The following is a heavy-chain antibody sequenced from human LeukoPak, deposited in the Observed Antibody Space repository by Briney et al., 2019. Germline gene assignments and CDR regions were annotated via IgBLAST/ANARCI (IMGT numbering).Heavy chain of an antibody. D-gene: IGHD5-18*01. CDR3: AKDQVRGYSYGIKDY. V-gene: IGHV3-7*01. J-gene: IGHJ4*02. CDR2: IKQDGSEK. Sequence: PVGSLRLSCAASGFSFSSYWMSWVREAPGKGLEWVANIKQDGSEKYYVDSVKGRFTISRDNAKNSLYLQMNSLRAEDTAVYYCAKDQVRGYSYGIKDYWGQGTLVTVSS. CDR1: GFSFSSYW.